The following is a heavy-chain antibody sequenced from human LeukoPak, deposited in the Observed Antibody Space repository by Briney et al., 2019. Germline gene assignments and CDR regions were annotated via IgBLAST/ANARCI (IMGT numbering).Heavy chain of an antibody. Sequence: PGGSLRLSCAASGFTFSSYAMSWVRQAPGKGLEWVSAISGSGGSTYYADSVKGRFTVSRDNSKNTLYLQMNSLRAEDTAVYYCARVFVVVTAIGYWGQGTLVTVSS. D-gene: IGHD2-21*02. CDR2: ISGSGGST. V-gene: IGHV3-23*01. J-gene: IGHJ4*02. CDR1: GFTFSSYA. CDR3: ARVFVVVTAIGY.